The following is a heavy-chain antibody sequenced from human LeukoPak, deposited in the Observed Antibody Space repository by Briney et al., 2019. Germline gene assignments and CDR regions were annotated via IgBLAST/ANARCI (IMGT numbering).Heavy chain of an antibody. CDR1: GYTFTNNY. CDR2: INPNSGGA. V-gene: IGHV1-2*02. CDR3: ARSSPPTYYHFYYYMDV. J-gene: IGHJ6*03. Sequence: ASVKASCKASGYTFTNNYIHWVRQAPGQGLEWMGWINPNSGGAKYAQNFQGRVIMTTDTSISTAYMELSSLRSDDTAVYYCARSSPPTYYHFYYYMDVWGKGSTVTVSS. D-gene: IGHD6-13*01.